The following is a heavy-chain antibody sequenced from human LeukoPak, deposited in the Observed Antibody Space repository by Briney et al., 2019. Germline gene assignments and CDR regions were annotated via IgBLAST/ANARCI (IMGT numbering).Heavy chain of an antibody. J-gene: IGHJ4*02. D-gene: IGHD6-13*01. Sequence: GSLRLSCAASGFTFSNFGMHWVRQAPGKGLEWVAFIRYDGSNKYYADSVKGRFTISRDNSKNTLYLQMNSLRAEDTAVYYCAKVLAGSSEYWGQGTLVTVSS. CDR3: AKVLAGSSEY. CDR2: IRYDGSNK. CDR1: GFTFSNFG. V-gene: IGHV3-30*02.